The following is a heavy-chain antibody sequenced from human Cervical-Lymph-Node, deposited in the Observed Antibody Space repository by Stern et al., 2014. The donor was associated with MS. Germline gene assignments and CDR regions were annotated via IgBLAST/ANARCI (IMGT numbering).Heavy chain of an antibody. Sequence: QVQLVQSGAEVKKPGSSVKVSCKASGDTFSRYAINWVRQVPGPGLEWMEGITPVFGTTNYAQKFQGRVTITADKSTNTAYMELMTLRSEDTAVYYCARGGGLVGYFDYWGQGTLVSVSS. CDR2: ITPVFGTT. D-gene: IGHD1-26*01. V-gene: IGHV1-69*06. J-gene: IGHJ4*02. CDR1: GDTFSRYA. CDR3: ARGGGLVGYFDY.